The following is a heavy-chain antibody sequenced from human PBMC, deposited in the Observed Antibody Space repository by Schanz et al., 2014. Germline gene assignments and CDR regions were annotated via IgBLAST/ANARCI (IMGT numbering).Heavy chain of an antibody. V-gene: IGHV3-64*01. CDR3: ARDNRYYLFDY. J-gene: IGHJ4*02. CDR2: ISSKGDMT. Sequence: EVQLVESGGGLVQPGGSLRLSCAASGFTFSTSTMHWVRQAPGKGLEYVSSISSKGDMTFYGNSVKGRFTISRDNSKNTLYLQLGSLSAEDTAVYFCARDNRYYLFDYWGQGALVACSS. D-gene: IGHD3-16*02. CDR1: GFTFSTST.